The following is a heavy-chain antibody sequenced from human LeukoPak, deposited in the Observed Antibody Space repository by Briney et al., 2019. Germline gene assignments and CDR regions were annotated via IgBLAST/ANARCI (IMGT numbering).Heavy chain of an antibody. CDR3: ARGGGYDILTGYYRFDP. CDR2: IYYSGST. Sequence: PSETLSLTCTVSGGSISSYYWSWIRQPPGKGLEWIGYIYYSGSTNYNTSRKSRVTISVEPSKNQFSLKLSAVTAADTAVYYCARGGGYDILTGYYRFDPWGQGTLVTVSS. CDR1: GGSISSYY. V-gene: IGHV4-59*01. D-gene: IGHD3-9*01. J-gene: IGHJ5*02.